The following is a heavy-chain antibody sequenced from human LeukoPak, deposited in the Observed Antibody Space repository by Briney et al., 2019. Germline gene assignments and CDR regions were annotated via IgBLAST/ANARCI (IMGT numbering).Heavy chain of an antibody. CDR1: GYTFTGYY. Sequence: ASVKVSCKASGYTFTGYYMHWVRQAPGQGLEWMGWINPNSGGTNYAQKFQGRVTMTRDTSISTAYMELSRLRSDDTAVYYCARALRLLWFGELSLGYWGQGTLVTVSS. CDR2: INPNSGGT. V-gene: IGHV1-2*02. CDR3: ARALRLLWFGELSLGY. J-gene: IGHJ4*02. D-gene: IGHD3-10*01.